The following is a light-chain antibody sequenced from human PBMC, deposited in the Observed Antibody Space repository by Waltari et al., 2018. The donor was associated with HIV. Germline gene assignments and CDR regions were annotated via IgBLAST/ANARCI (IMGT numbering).Light chain of an antibody. CDR1: NSDVGSYNL. CDR2: EGS. J-gene: IGLJ1*01. V-gene: IGLV2-23*03. Sequence: QSALTQPASVSGSPGQSITISCTGTNSDVGSYNLVSWYQQHPGKAPKLMIYEGSKLPSGVPTRFSGSKSGNTASLTISGLQAEDEADYYCCSYAGSNTFVFGTGTKVTVL. CDR3: CSYAGSNTFV.